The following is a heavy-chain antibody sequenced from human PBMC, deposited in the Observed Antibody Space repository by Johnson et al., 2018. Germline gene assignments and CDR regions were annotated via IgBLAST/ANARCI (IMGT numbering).Heavy chain of an antibody. CDR3: ARSSGEPIAFDI. D-gene: IGHD3-10*01. J-gene: IGHJ3*02. V-gene: IGHV4-30-4*01. CDR2: IYYSGIA. Sequence: QVQLQESGPGLVKPSQTLSLTCTVSGGSITRGDYYWSWIRKPPGRGLEGIGDIYYSGIASYNPSLKSRVTLSVDTSKNQFSLNLSSVTAADTAVYYCARSSGEPIAFDIWGQGTMVTVSS. CDR1: GGSITRGDYY.